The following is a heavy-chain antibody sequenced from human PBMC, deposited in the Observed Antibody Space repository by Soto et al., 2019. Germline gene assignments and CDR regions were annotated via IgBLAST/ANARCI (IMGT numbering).Heavy chain of an antibody. CDR2: IYYSGST. CDR3: ARGGPIVVVPAAMVGSHDY. J-gene: IGHJ4*02. Sequence: SETLSLTCTVSGGSISSYYWTWIRQPPGKGLEWIGYIYYSGSTNYNPSLKSRVTISVDTFKNQFSLKLSSVTAADTAVYYCARGGPIVVVPAAMVGSHDYWGQGTLVTVSS. D-gene: IGHD2-2*01. CDR1: GGSISSYY. V-gene: IGHV4-59*08.